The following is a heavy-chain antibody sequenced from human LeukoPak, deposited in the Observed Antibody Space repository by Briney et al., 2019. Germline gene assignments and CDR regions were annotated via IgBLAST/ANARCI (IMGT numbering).Heavy chain of an antibody. CDR1: GFTFDDYA. J-gene: IGHJ1*01. CDR2: ISWNSGSI. V-gene: IGHV3-9*01. D-gene: IGHD1-26*01. Sequence: GGSLRLSCAASGFTFDDYAMHWVRQAPGKGLEWVSGISWNSGSIGYADSVKGRFTISRDNAKNSLYLQMNSLRAEDTALYYCAKARWEWELHAEHFQHWGQGTLVTVSS. CDR3: AKARWEWELHAEHFQH.